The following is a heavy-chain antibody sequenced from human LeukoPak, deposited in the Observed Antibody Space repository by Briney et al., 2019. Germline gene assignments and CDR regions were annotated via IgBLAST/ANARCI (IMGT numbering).Heavy chain of an antibody. J-gene: IGHJ6*02. Sequence: GGSLRLSCAASGFTFSSHSMNWVRQAPGKGLEWVSYISSSSSSTIYYADSVKGRFTISRDNAKNSLYLQMNSLRAEDTAVYYCARDNGRSLGMDVWGQGTTVTVSS. CDR3: ARDNGRSLGMDV. V-gene: IGHV3-48*01. D-gene: IGHD2-8*01. CDR2: ISSSSSSTI. CDR1: GFTFSSHS.